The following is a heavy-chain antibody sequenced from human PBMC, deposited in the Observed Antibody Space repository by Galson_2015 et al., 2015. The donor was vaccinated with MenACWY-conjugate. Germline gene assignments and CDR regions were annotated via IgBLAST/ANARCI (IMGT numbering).Heavy chain of an antibody. V-gene: IGHV1-18*04. CDR1: GYTFSSYG. J-gene: IGHJ4*02. D-gene: IGHD3-16*01. CDR3: ARVKKQGESDCFWGSYAY. Sequence: SVKVSCKASGYTFSSYGISWVRQAPGQGLEWMGWISTNNGNTNYAQKFQGRVTMTTDTATSTAYMELRSLRSDDTAVYYCARVKKQGESDCFWGSYAYWGQGTLLTVSS. CDR2: ISTNNGNT.